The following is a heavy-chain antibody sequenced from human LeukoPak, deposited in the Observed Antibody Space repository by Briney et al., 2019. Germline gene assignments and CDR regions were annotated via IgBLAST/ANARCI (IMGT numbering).Heavy chain of an antibody. CDR3: AGGRIAVADTDYYYGMDV. CDR1: GFIFDDYG. J-gene: IGHJ6*02. V-gene: IGHV3-20*04. Sequence: GGSLGLSCAASGFIFDDYGMNWVRQAPGKGLEWVSGINWNGGSTGYADSVKGRFTISRDNGKNSLYLQMNSLRAEDTALYYCAGGRIAVADTDYYYGMDVWGQGTTVIVSS. CDR2: INWNGGST. D-gene: IGHD6-19*01.